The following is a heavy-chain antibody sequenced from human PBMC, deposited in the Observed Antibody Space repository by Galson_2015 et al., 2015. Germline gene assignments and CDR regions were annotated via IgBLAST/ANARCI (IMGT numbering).Heavy chain of an antibody. V-gene: IGHV3-23*01. J-gene: IGHJ3*02. Sequence: SLRLSCAASGFTFSSYAMTWVRQAPGKGLEWVSGISCSGDSTYYADSVKGRFTISRDNSKNTLYLQMNSLRAEDTAVYYCAKGLSWGAFDIWGQGTMVTVSS. CDR3: AKGLSWGAFDI. D-gene: IGHD3-16*01. CDR1: GFTFSSYA. CDR2: ISCSGDST.